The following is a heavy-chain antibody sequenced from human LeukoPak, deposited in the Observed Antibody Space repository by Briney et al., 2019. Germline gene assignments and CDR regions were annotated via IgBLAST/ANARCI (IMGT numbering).Heavy chain of an antibody. CDR1: GFTFRTYA. CDR3: AKDARGYSSSWYFY. D-gene: IGHD6-13*01. Sequence: PGRSLRLSCAASGFTFRTYAMSWVRQAPGKGLEWVSAISGSGGSTYYADSVKGRFTISRDNSKNTLYLQMNSLRAEDTAVYYCAKDARGYSSSWYFYWGQGTLVTVSS. V-gene: IGHV3-23*01. CDR2: ISGSGGST. J-gene: IGHJ4*02.